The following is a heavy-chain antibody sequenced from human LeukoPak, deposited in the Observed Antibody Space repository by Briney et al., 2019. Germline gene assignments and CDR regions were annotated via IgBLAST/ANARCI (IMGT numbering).Heavy chain of an antibody. CDR3: AKSSTRLDTAMVTYHFDY. D-gene: IGHD5-18*01. V-gene: IGHV1-69*13. CDR1: GGTFSSYA. J-gene: IGHJ4*02. CDR2: IIPIFGTA. Sequence: ASVKVSCKASGGTFSSYAISWVRQAPGQGLEWMGGIIPIFGTANYAQKFQGRVTITADESTSTAYMELSSLRSEDTAVYYCAKSSTRLDTAMVTYHFDYWGQGTLVTVSS.